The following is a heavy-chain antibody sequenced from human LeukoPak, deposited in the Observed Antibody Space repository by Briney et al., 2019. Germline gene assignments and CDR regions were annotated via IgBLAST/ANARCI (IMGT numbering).Heavy chain of an antibody. CDR3: TSKLGSSSSGY. CDR2: ISSTASDI. D-gene: IGHD6-6*01. V-gene: IGHV3-21*01. Sequence: GGSLRLSCAASGFTFSSYGMNRVRQAPGKGLEWVSFISSTASDIYYADSVRGRFTISRDNAKNSLYLQMNSLRADDTAIYYCTSKLGSSSSGYWGQGTLVTVSS. CDR1: GFTFSSYG. J-gene: IGHJ4*02.